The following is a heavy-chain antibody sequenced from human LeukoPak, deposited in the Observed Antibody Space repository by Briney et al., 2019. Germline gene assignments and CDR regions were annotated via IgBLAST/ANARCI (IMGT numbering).Heavy chain of an antibody. CDR1: GGSISSSNW. CDR2: IYHSGST. CDR3: ARTIVGATFRSALFDY. D-gene: IGHD1-26*01. Sequence: PSETLSLTCAVSGGSISSSNWWSWVRQPPGKGLEWIGEIYHSGSTNYNPSLKSRVTISVDKSKNQFSLKLSSVTAADTAVYYCARTIVGATFRSALFDYWGQGTLVTVSS. V-gene: IGHV4-4*02. J-gene: IGHJ4*02.